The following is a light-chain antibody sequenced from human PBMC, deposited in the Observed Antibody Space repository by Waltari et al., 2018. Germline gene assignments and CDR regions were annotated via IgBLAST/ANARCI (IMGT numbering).Light chain of an antibody. CDR1: QSIGIW. CDR3: QQYHAYSWA. J-gene: IGKJ1*01. CDR2: DAS. V-gene: IGKV1-5*01. Sequence: DIQVTQSPSTLSASVGDRVTITCRASQSIGIWLAWYQQKPGNAPKVLIYDASTLESGVPSRFSASGSGTDFSLTISGLQPEDFATYYCQQYHAYSWAFGQGTKVEVK.